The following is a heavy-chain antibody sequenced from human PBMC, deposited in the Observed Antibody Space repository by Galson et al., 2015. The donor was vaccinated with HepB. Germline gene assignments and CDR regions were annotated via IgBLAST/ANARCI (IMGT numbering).Heavy chain of an antibody. J-gene: IGHJ4*02. D-gene: IGHD6-6*01. CDR2: IKQDGSEI. V-gene: IGHV3-7*01. CDR3: ARLGARQTYDY. CDR1: GFTLSSYW. Sequence: SLRLSCVASGFTLSSYWMSWVRQAPGKGLEWVANIKQDGSEIYYVDSVKGRFTISRDNAKNSLYLQMNSLRVEDTAVYFCARLGARQTYDYWGQGTLVTVSS.